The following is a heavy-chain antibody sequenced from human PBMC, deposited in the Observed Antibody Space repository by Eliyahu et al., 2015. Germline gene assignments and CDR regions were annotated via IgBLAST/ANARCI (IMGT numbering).Heavy chain of an antibody. V-gene: IGHV4-61*03. Sequence: GLEWIGYLYYNGSPKYNPSLQNRVTLATDPSNNHFTLEMRSVTAADTAVYYCARDRYSGSYYAPSWYSDLWGRGTLVTVSS. J-gene: IGHJ2*01. CDR2: LYYNGSP. CDR3: ARDRYSGSYYAPSWYSDL. D-gene: IGHD1-26*01.